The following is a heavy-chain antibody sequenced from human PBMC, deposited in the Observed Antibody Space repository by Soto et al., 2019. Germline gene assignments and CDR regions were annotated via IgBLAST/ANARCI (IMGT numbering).Heavy chain of an antibody. V-gene: IGHV3-74*01. CDR2: INSDGSST. CDR3: ARLSGSYYFYYYYGMDV. J-gene: IGHJ6*02. CDR1: GFTFSSYW. Sequence: GGSLRLSCAASGFTFSSYWMHWVRQAPGKGLVWVSRINSDGSSTSYADSVKGRFTISRDNAKNTLYLQMNSLRAEDTAVYYCARLSGSYYFYYYYGMDVWGQGTTVTVSS. D-gene: IGHD1-26*01.